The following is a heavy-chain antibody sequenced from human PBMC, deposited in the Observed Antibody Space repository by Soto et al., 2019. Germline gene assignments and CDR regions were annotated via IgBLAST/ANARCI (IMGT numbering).Heavy chain of an antibody. J-gene: IGHJ5*02. CDR3: AFPSSGVLFDP. Sequence: QVQLVQSGAEVKKPGASVKVSCKASGYTFTSYAMHWVRQAPGQRLDWTGWINSGNGNTKYSQKFQGRVSITRDTSASTAYMELSSLRSEATAVYYCAFPSSGVLFDPWGQGTLVTVSS. CDR1: GYTFTSYA. CDR2: INSGNGNT. V-gene: IGHV1-3*01. D-gene: IGHD3-10*01.